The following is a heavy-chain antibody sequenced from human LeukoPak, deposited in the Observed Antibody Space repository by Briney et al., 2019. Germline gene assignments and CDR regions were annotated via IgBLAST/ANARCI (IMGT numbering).Heavy chain of an antibody. Sequence: NSSETLSLTCTVSGGSISSGSYYWSWIRQPAGKGLEWIGRIYRSGSTNYNPSLKSRVTMSVDTSKNQFSLKLSSVTAADTAVYYCARDRGTWNDDGFDYWGQGTLVTVSS. J-gene: IGHJ4*02. CDR3: ARDRGTWNDDGFDY. CDR2: IYRSGST. CDR1: GGSISSGSYY. V-gene: IGHV4-61*02. D-gene: IGHD1-1*01.